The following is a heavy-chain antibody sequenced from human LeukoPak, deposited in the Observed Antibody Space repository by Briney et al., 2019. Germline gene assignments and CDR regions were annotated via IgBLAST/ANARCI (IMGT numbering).Heavy chain of an antibody. CDR3: ASPLGYSGYDYDFDY. J-gene: IGHJ4*02. CDR2: INPNSGGT. D-gene: IGHD5-12*01. Sequence: GASVKVSCKASGYTFTGYCMHWVRQAPGQGLEWMGWINPNSGGTNYAQKFQGRVTMTRDTSISTAYMELSRLRSDDTAVYYCASPLGYSGYDYDFDYWGQGTLVTVSS. CDR1: GYTFTGYC. V-gene: IGHV1-2*02.